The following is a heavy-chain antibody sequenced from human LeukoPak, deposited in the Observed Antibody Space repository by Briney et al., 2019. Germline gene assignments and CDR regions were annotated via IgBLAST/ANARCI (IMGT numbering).Heavy chain of an antibody. J-gene: IGHJ4*02. CDR3: AKWGDYDVLTGYYVSDY. CDR1: GFTSSNYA. CDR2: ITGSGGNT. V-gene: IGHV3-23*01. D-gene: IGHD3-9*01. Sequence: PGASLRLSCAASGFTSSNYAMSWVRQAPGKGLDWVSAITGSGGNTYYADSVKGRFTISRDNSKNTLYLQMNSLRAEDTAVYYCAKWGDYDVLTGYYVSDYWGQGALVTVSS.